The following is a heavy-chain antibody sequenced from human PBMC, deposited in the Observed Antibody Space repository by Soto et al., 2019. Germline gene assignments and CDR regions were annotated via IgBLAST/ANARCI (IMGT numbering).Heavy chain of an antibody. V-gene: IGHV3-48*02. Sequence: EVQLLESGGGLVQPGGSLRLSCAASGFTFSSYAMSWVRQAPGKGLEWVSYITSTSGTIYYADSVKGRFTTSRDNAKNSLYLQMNSLGDEDTAVYYCARLPKGTTVTSWGRGTLVTVSS. J-gene: IGHJ4*02. CDR3: ARLPKGTTVTS. CDR1: GFTFSSYA. D-gene: IGHD4-17*01. CDR2: ITSTSGTI.